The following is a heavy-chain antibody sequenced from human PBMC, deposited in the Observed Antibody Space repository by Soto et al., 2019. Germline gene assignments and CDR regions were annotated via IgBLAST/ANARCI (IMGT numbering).Heavy chain of an antibody. D-gene: IGHD5-18*01. Sequence: PSETLSRTCTVSGGSISSGGYYWSWIRQHPGKGLEWIGYIYYSGSTYYNPSLKSRVTISVDTSKNQFSLKLSSVTAADTAVYYCAGTAIGNMYDPSGQGTLVTVSS. J-gene: IGHJ5*02. V-gene: IGHV4-31*03. CDR1: GGSISSGGYY. CDR3: AGTAIGNMYDP. CDR2: IYYSGST.